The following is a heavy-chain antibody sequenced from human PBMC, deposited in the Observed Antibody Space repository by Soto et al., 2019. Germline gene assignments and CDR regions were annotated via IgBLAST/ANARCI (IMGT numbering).Heavy chain of an antibody. V-gene: IGHV3-23*01. CDR3: AKATAGTTSWFDP. D-gene: IGHD6-13*01. CDR2: ISGSGGST. Sequence: RGSLRLSCAASGFTFSSYAMSWVRQAPGKGLEWVSAISGSGGSTYYADSVKGRFTISRDNSKNTLYLQMNSLRAEGTAVYYCAKATAGTTSWFDPWGKGTLVTVSS. CDR1: GFTFSSYA. J-gene: IGHJ5*02.